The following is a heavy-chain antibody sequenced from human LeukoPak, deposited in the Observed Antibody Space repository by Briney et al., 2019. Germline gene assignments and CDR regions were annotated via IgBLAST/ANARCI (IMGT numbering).Heavy chain of an antibody. J-gene: IGHJ4*02. CDR2: ISGSNSYI. CDR1: GFTFSNYS. Sequence: PGGSLRLSCVVSGFTFSNYSMNWVRQAPGKGLEWVSSISGSNSYIYYADSVRGRFTVSRDNAKNSLYLQMSSLRADDTAVYYCAREPTWDWGQGTLVTVSS. D-gene: IGHD4-11*01. V-gene: IGHV3-21*01. CDR3: AREPTWD.